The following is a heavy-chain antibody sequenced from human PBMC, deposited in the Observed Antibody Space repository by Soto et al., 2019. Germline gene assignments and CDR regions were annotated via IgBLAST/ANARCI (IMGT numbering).Heavy chain of an antibody. J-gene: IGHJ3*02. D-gene: IGHD2-2*01. CDR2: IIPILGIA. Sequence: QVQLVQSGAEVQKPGSSVKVSCKASGGTFSSYTISWVRQAPGQGLEWMGRIIPILGIANYAQKFQGRVTITEDKSTSTAYMELSSLRSEDTAVYYCARDNGVVVQAAPEAFDIWGQGTMVTVSS. V-gene: IGHV1-69*08. CDR1: GGTFSSYT. CDR3: ARDNGVVVQAAPEAFDI.